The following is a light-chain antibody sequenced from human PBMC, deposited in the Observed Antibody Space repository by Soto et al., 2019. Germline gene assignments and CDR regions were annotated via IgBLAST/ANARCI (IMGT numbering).Light chain of an antibody. CDR3: QQRSNWPPWT. V-gene: IGKV3-11*01. CDR2: DAS. J-gene: IGKJ1*01. CDR1: QSVSSY. Sequence: PPSPTPLSFFPGAKAHLSRKASQSVSSYLAWYQQKPGQAPRLLIYDASNRATGIPARFSGSGSGTDFTLTISSLEPEDFAVYYCQQRSNWPPWTFGQGTKVDIK.